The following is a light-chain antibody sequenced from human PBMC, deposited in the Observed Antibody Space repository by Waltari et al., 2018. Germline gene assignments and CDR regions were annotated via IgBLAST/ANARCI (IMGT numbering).Light chain of an antibody. J-gene: IGKJ5*01. CDR3: QQYYSSPVT. Sequence: DIVMTQSPDSLAVSLGERATINCKSSQRVLYRSDNKNYLGWYQQKPGPPPKLLIYWASTRESGVPDRFSGSGSGTDFTLTISSLQAEDVAVYYCQQYYSSPVTFGQGTRLEIK. V-gene: IGKV4-1*01. CDR1: QRVLYRSDNKNY. CDR2: WAS.